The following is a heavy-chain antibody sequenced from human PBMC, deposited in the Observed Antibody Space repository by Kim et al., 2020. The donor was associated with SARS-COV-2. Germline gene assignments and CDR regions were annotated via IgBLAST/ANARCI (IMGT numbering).Heavy chain of an antibody. D-gene: IGHD6-6*01. V-gene: IGHV1-2*06. CDR2: INPNSGGT. CDR3: ATLAARPYSTPDY. Sequence: ASVKVSCKASGYTFTGYYMHWVRQAPGQGLEWMGRINPNSGGTNYAQKFQGRVTMTRDTSISTAYMELSRLRSDDTAVYYCATLAARPYSTPDYWGQGTLVTVSS. J-gene: IGHJ4*02. CDR1: GYTFTGYY.